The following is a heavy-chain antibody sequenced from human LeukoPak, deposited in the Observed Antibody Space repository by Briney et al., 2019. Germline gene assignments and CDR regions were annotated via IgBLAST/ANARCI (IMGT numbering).Heavy chain of an antibody. D-gene: IGHD2-15*01. CDR3: ARGGRGVDY. Sequence: SGTLSLTCTVSGDSINSLDLWSWVRQPPGKGLEWIGEMYLSGTTHSNPSVKSRVTISVDTSKNQFSLKLSSVTAADTAVYYCARGGRGVDYWGQGTLVTVSS. CDR1: GDSINSLDL. V-gene: IGHV4-4*02. J-gene: IGHJ4*02. CDR2: MYLSGTT.